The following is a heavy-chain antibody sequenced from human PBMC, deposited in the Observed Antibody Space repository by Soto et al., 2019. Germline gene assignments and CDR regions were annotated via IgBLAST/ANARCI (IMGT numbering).Heavy chain of an antibody. CDR1: GGSISSSSYY. CDR2: IYYSGST. CDR3: ADGDHAVAFDY. Sequence: SETLSLTCTVSGGSISSSSYYWGWIRQPPGKGLEWIGNIYYSGSTYYNPSLKSRVTISVDTSKNQFSLKLSSVTAADTAVYYCADGDHAVAFDYWGQGTLVTVSS. D-gene: IGHD4-17*01. V-gene: IGHV4-39*01. J-gene: IGHJ4*02.